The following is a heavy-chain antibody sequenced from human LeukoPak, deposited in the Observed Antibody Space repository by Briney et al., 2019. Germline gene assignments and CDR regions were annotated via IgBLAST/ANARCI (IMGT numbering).Heavy chain of an antibody. CDR1: GGPISSYY. Sequence: SETLSLTCTVSGGPISSYYWSWIRQPPGKGLEWIGYIYYSGSTNYNPSLKSRVTISVDTSKSQFSLNLTSVTAADTAVYYCARTRSQAISAQYFDYWGQGTLVTVSS. CDR3: ARTRSQAISAQYFDY. V-gene: IGHV4-59*08. D-gene: IGHD2-2*02. CDR2: IYYSGST. J-gene: IGHJ4*02.